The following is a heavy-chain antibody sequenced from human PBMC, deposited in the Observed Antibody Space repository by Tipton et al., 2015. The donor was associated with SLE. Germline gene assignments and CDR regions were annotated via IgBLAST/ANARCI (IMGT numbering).Heavy chain of an antibody. CDR1: GGSISSSSYY. V-gene: IGHV4-39*07. CDR2: IYYSGST. Sequence: TLSLTCTVSGGSISSSSYYWGWIRQPPGKGLEWIGIIYYSGSTNYSPSLKSRVTVSVDTARNQFSLKLSSVTAADTAVYYCARFRDEYYYYAMDVWGQGTTVTVSS. J-gene: IGHJ6*02. CDR3: ARFRDEYYYYAMDV.